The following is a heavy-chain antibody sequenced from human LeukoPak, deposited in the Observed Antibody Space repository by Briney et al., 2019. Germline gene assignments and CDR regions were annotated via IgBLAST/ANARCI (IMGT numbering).Heavy chain of an antibody. CDR2: IYYSGST. J-gene: IGHJ5*02. D-gene: IGHD3-10*01. CDR3: ARHAYGSGSPNWFDP. V-gene: IGHV4-30-4*01. CDR1: GFSISSGDNY. Sequence: SETLSLTCSVSGFSISSGDNYWSWLRQPPGKGLEWIGDIYYSGSTNYTPSLKSRVTISVDTSKNQFSLKLSSVTAADTAVYYCARHAYGSGSPNWFDPWGQGALVTVSS.